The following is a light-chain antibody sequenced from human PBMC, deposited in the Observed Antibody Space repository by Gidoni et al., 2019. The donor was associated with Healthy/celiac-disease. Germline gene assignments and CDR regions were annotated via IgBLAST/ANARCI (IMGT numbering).Light chain of an antibody. Sequence: EIVMTQSPATLSVSPGERATLPSRASQSVSSNLAGYQQKPGQAPRLLIYGASTRATGIPARFSGSGSGTDFTLTISSLQSEDFAVYYCQQYNNWPMTFGPGTKVEIK. V-gene: IGKV3-15*01. CDR2: GAS. CDR1: QSVSSN. CDR3: QQYNNWPMT. J-gene: IGKJ3*01.